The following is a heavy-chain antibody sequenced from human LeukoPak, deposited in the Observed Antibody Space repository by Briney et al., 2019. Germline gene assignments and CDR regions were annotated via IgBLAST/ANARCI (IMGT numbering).Heavy chain of an antibody. CDR3: ARLFKVVPAAIHT. CDR1: GFTVSSNY. J-gene: IGHJ5*02. CDR2: IYSGGST. V-gene: IGHV3-53*01. Sequence: GGTLRLSCAASGFTVSSNYMSWVRQAPGKGLEWVSVIYSGGSTYYADSVKGRFTIPRDNSKNTLYLQMNSLRAEDTAVYYCARLFKVVPAAIHTWGQGTLVTVFS. D-gene: IGHD2-2*01.